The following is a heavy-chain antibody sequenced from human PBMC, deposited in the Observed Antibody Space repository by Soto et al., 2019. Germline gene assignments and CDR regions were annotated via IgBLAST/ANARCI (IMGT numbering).Heavy chain of an antibody. CDR1: GYTFTSYG. CDR2: ISAYNGNT. Sequence: ASVKVSCKASGYTFTSYGISWVRQAPGQGLEWMGWISAYNGNTNYAQKLQGRVTMTTDTSTSTAYMELRSLRSDDTAVYYCAVVYDRSGYIPPGAFDIWGQGTMVTFSS. J-gene: IGHJ3*02. D-gene: IGHD3-22*01. CDR3: AVVYDRSGYIPPGAFDI. V-gene: IGHV1-18*01.